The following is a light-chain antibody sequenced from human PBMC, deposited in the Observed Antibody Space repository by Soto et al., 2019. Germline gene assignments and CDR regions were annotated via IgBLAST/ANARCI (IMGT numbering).Light chain of an antibody. CDR1: SSDVGGYYY. CDR3: SSFARSSTLV. Sequence: QSALTQPASVSASPGQSVSISCTGTSSDVGGYYYVSWYQHYPGKAPKLIIYDVSNRPSGISNRFSGSKSGNTASLTISGLQAEDEADYYCSSFARSSTLVFGGGTKLTVL. V-gene: IGLV2-14*03. J-gene: IGLJ2*01. CDR2: DVS.